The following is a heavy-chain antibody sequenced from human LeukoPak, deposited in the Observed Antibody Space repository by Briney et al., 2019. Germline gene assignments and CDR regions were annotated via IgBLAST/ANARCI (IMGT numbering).Heavy chain of an antibody. Sequence: SETLSLTCTVSGCSISSYYWSWIRQPPGKGLEWIGYIYYSGSTNYNPSLKSRVTISVDTSKNQFSLKLSSVTAADTAVYYCARAGAEAAAGTPFDYWGQGTLVTVSS. CDR3: ARAGAEAAAGTPFDY. J-gene: IGHJ4*02. CDR2: IYYSGST. V-gene: IGHV4-59*01. CDR1: GCSISSYY. D-gene: IGHD6-13*01.